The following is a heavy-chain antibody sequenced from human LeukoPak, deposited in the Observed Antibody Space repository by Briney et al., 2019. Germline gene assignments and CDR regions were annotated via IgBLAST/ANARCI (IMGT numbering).Heavy chain of an antibody. CDR1: GGSLSSGGYS. CDR2: IYHSGST. V-gene: IGHV4-30-2*01. CDR3: ARSLYYYGPYDY. J-gene: IGHJ4*02. Sequence: SQTLSLTCAVSGGSLSSGGYSWSWIRQPPGKGLEWIGYIYHSGSTYYNPSLKSRVTISVDRSKNQFSLKLSSVTAADTAVYYCARSLYYYGPYDYWGQGTLVTVS. D-gene: IGHD3-10*01.